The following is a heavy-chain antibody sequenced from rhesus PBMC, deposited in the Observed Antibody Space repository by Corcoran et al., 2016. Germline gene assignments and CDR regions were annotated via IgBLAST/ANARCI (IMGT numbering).Heavy chain of an antibody. CDR3: ARAPYYYSGTFDY. J-gene: IGHJ4*01. V-gene: IGHV4-127*01. Sequence: QVQLQESGPGLVKPSETLSLTCAVSGYSISSGYGWGWIRQPPGKGLEWIGQIYCGSGSTYYNPSLKSRGTVSKDTSKNPFSLKLSSVTAADTAVYYCARAPYYYSGTFDYWGQGVLVTISS. CDR1: GYSISSGYG. CDR2: IYCGSGST. D-gene: IGHD3-16*01.